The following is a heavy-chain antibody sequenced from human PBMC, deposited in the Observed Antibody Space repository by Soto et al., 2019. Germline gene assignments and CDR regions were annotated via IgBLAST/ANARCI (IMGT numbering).Heavy chain of an antibody. V-gene: IGHV1-46*03. Sequence: GASVKVSCKASGYTFTSYYMHWVRQAPGQGLEWMGIINPSGGSTSYAQKFQGRVTMTRDTSTSTVYMELSSLRSEDTAVYYCAREWLTMVRGVIITHYYYYGMDVWGQGTTVTVSS. CDR2: INPSGGST. J-gene: IGHJ6*02. CDR1: GYTFTSYY. CDR3: AREWLTMVRGVIITHYYYYGMDV. D-gene: IGHD3-10*01.